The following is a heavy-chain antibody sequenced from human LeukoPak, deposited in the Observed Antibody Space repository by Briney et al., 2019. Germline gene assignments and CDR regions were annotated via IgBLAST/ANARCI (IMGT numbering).Heavy chain of an antibody. CDR3: ARGHTAMVPRGFDY. Sequence: ASVTVSCKASGYTFTSYDINWVRQAPGQGLEWMGWMNPNSGNTGYAQKFQGRVTMTRNTSISTAYMELSSLRSEDTAVYYCARGHTAMVPRGFDYWGQGTLVTVSS. D-gene: IGHD5-18*01. V-gene: IGHV1-8*01. J-gene: IGHJ4*02. CDR2: MNPNSGNT. CDR1: GYTFTSYD.